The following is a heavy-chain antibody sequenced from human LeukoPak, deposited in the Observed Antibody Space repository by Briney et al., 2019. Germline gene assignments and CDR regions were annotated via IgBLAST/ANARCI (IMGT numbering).Heavy chain of an antibody. CDR3: ARDGYNSFDL. D-gene: IGHD5-12*01. J-gene: IGHJ5*02. CDR1: GFTFSTYN. V-gene: IGHV3-21*01. CDR2: ISSGSLYI. Sequence: GGSLRLSCAAPGFTFSTYNMNWVRQAPGKGLEWVSSISSGSLYIYYADSMKGRFTISRDNAKNSLSLQMNSLRAEDTAVYYCARDGYNSFDLWGQGTLVTVSS.